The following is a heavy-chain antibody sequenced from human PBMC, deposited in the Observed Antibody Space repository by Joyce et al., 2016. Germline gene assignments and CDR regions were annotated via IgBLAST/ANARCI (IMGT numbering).Heavy chain of an antibody. CDR1: GYNFADYW. V-gene: IGHV5-51*01. CDR3: ARRGYSGSLPTGFDF. Sequence: EVQLVQSGAGVKKPGESLRISCETSGYNFADYWIAWVRRMPGRGLEWMAVIYPGDSDTYDSPSFKCPVTVSADKSINTAFLHWDSLKASDTALYFCARRGYSGSLPTGFDFWGQGTLVTVSS. CDR2: IYPGDSDT. D-gene: IGHD6-6*01. J-gene: IGHJ4*02.